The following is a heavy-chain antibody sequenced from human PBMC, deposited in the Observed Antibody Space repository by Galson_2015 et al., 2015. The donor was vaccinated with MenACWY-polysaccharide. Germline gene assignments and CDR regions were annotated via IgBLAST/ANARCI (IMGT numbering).Heavy chain of an antibody. V-gene: IGHV7-4-1*02. J-gene: IGHJ6*02. CDR1: GYTFTSYA. D-gene: IGHD6-6*01. Sequence: SVKVSCKASGYTFTSYAMNWVRQPPGQGLEWMGWINTNTGNPTYAQGFTGRFVFSLDTSVSTAYLQISSLKAEDTAVYYCARVTEYSSSYYYYGMDVWGQGTTVTVSS. CDR3: ARVTEYSSSYYYYGMDV. CDR2: INTNTGNP.